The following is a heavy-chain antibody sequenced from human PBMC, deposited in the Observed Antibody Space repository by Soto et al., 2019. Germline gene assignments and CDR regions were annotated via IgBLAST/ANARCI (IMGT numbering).Heavy chain of an antibody. J-gene: IGHJ6*03. CDR1: GFTFSSYA. D-gene: IGHD3-3*01. CDR3: AKRGGVALYYYMDV. V-gene: IGHV3-23*01. Sequence: GGSLRLSCAASGFTFSSYAMSWVRQAPGKGLEWVSAISGSGGSTYYADSVKGRFTISRDNSKNTPYLQMNSLRAEDTAVYYCAKRGGVALYYYMDVWGKGTTVTVSS. CDR2: ISGSGGST.